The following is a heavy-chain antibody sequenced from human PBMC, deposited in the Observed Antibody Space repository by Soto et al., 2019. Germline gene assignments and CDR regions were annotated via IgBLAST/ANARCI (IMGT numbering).Heavy chain of an antibody. Sequence: WPWIRQPPGKGLEYIGYIYYSWRTYYHPSLKSRVTISVDTSKNQFSLKLSSVTAADTAVYYCARGHLGITTTGTWYDFDYWGQGTLGTVSS. V-gene: IGHV4-59*01. J-gene: IGHJ4*02. CDR2: IYYSWRT. CDR3: ARGHLGITTTGTWYDFDY. D-gene: IGHD2-15*01.